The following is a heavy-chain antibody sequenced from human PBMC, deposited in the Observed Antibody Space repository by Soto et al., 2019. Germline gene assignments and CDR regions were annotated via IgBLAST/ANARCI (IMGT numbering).Heavy chain of an antibody. V-gene: IGHV1-18*01. Sequence: QAQLVQSGGEVKRPGASVKVSCKASGYIFNKYGFNWVRQAPGQGLEWMGRISAFNGYTNLAQKFQGRLTLTTDASTNTAYMELSSLRSGDTATXFCARXRAVVVPAGTPEAFDVWGQGTMVTVSS. CDR2: ISAFNGYT. D-gene: IGHD6-13*01. J-gene: IGHJ3*01. CDR3: ARXRAVVVPAGTPEAFDV. CDR1: GYIFNKYG.